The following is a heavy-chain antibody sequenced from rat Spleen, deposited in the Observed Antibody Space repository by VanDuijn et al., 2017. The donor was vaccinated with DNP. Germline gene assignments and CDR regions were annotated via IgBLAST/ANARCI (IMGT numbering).Heavy chain of an antibody. CDR3: ARRASTSRYFDY. D-gene: IGHD3-1*01. J-gene: IGHJ2*01. Sequence: EVQLVESGGGLVQPGWSLKLSCAASGFTFSGYYMAWVRQAPTKGLEWVAYINYDGGSIYYGDSVKGRFTISRDNAKSTLYLQMDSLRSEDTATYYCARRASTSRYFDYWGQGVMVTVSS. CDR2: INYDGGSI. V-gene: IGHV5-7*01. CDR1: GFTFSGYY.